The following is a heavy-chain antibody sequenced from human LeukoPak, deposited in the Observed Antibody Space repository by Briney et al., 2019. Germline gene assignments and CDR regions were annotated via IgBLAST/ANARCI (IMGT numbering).Heavy chain of an antibody. CDR1: GINFSSHA. CDR2: ISGTGGHT. Sequence: GGSLRLSCAASGINFSSHALSWVRQAPGKGLEWVSLISGTGGHTFYGDPVKGRFTISRDNSKNTFYLQMNSLRAEDTAIYYCAKGGAPTMRGGYNYYYYYMEVWGRGTTVTVSS. V-gene: IGHV3-23*01. J-gene: IGHJ6*03. CDR3: AKGGAPTMRGGYNYYYYYMEV. D-gene: IGHD5-24*01.